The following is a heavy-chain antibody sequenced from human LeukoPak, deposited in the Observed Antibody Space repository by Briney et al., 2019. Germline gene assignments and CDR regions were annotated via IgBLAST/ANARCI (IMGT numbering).Heavy chain of an antibody. D-gene: IGHD5-24*01. CDR3: ARVTGYNHYNWFDP. J-gene: IGHJ5*02. Sequence: SETLSLTCTVSGGSISSSSYYWGWIRQPPGKGLEWIGSIYYSGSTYYNPSLKSRVTISVDTSKNQFSLKLSSVTAADTAVYYCARVTGYNHYNWFDPWGQGTLVTVSS. V-gene: IGHV4-39*07. CDR1: GGSISSSSYY. CDR2: IYYSGST.